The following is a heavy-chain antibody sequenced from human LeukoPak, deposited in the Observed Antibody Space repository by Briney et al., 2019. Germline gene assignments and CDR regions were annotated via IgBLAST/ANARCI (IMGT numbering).Heavy chain of an antibody. V-gene: IGHV1-2*02. Sequence: ASEIDSCMASGHTFTSYYMSWRRPAPGKGLEWLGWINPDSGGTDYAQNFQGRVTLTRDTSISTAYMELSRLRSDDTAVYYCATSIQPCSRTSCYVILDYWGQGSLVTVSS. D-gene: IGHD2-2*01. CDR3: ATSIQPCSRTSCYVILDY. CDR2: INPDSGGT. CDR1: GHTFTSYY. J-gene: IGHJ4*02.